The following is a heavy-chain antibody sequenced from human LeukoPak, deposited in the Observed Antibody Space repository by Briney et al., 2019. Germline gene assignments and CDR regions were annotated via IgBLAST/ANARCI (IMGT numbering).Heavy chain of an antibody. J-gene: IGHJ4*02. CDR1: GFTFSSYD. CDR2: IRYDGSNE. V-gene: IGHV3-33*01. CDR3: ARSRYNLGY. D-gene: IGHD5-24*01. Sequence: GGSLRLSCAASGFTFSSYDMHWVRQAPGKGPEWVAIIRYDGSNENYADSVKGRFTISRDNSKKTLYLQMNSLRAEDTAVYYCARSRYNLGYWGQGTLVTVSS.